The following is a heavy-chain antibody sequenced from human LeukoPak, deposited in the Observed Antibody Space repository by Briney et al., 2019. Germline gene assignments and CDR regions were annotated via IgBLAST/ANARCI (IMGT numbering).Heavy chain of an antibody. V-gene: IGHV1-8*01. J-gene: IGHJ5*02. D-gene: IGHD3-10*01. CDR3: ARDGSGSYYDRGWFDP. CDR1: AYTFTSHN. CDR2: MNPNSGNT. Sequence: GASVKVSCKASAYTFTSHNINWVRQATGQGLEWMGWMNPNSGNTSYAQKFQGRVTMTRNTSISTAYMELSSLTSEDTAVYYCARDGSGSYYDRGWFDPWGQGTLVTVSS.